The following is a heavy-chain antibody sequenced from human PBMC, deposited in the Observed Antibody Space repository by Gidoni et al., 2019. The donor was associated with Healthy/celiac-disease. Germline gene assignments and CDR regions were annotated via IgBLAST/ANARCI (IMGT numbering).Heavy chain of an antibody. CDR1: GYSISRGYY. V-gene: IGHV4-38-2*02. D-gene: IGHD5-18*01. J-gene: IGHJ4*02. CDR2: IYHSGST. Sequence: QVKLQESGPGLVKPSETLSLTCTVSGYSISRGYYWGWIRQPPGKGLEWIGSIYHSGSTYYNPSLKSRVTISVDTSKNQFSLKLSSVTAADTAVYYCARDDSYGFGVARYRFDYWGQGTLVTVSS. CDR3: ARDDSYGFGVARYRFDY.